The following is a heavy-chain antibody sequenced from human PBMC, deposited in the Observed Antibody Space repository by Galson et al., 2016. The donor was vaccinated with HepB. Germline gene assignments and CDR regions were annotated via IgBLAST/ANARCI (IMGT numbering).Heavy chain of an antibody. CDR3: ARGLKHTPYWYFDL. J-gene: IGHJ2*01. V-gene: IGHV3-53*01. CDR1: GFTVSSNY. D-gene: IGHD2-2*02. CDR2: IYSGGTT. Sequence: SLRLSCAASGFTVSSNYMSWVRQAPGKGLEWVSVIYSGGTTYYADSVKGRFTISRDNSKNTLYLQMNSLRAEDTAVYYCARGLKHTPYWYFDLWGRGTLGTVSS.